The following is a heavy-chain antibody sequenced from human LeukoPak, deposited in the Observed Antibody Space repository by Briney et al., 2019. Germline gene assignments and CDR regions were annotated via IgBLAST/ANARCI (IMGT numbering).Heavy chain of an antibody. Sequence: GGSLRLSCAASGFTFRAYDMQGVRQPIGAGLQWVSAIGTAGNTFYADSVKGRFTISRDNVKNSLYPQMNALSVVDTALYYCARVRVGSGGLDLWGQGTLVTVSS. CDR3: ARVRVGSGGLDL. CDR1: GFTFRAYD. J-gene: IGHJ3*01. D-gene: IGHD2-8*02. V-gene: IGHV3-13*01. CDR2: IGTAGNT.